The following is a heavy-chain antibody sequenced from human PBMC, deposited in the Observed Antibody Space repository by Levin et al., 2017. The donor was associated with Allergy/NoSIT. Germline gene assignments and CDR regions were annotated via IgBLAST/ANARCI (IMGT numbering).Heavy chain of an antibody. CDR2: ISGSGGST. CDR1: GFTFSSYA. D-gene: IGHD6-13*01. J-gene: IGHJ4*02. CDR3: AKWYSSSGERDDY. Sequence: GGSLRLSCAASGFTFSSYAMSWVHQAPGKGLEWVSAISGSGGSTYYADSVKGRFTISRDNSKNTLYLQMNSLRAEDTAVYYCAKWYSSSGERDDYWGQGTLVTVSS. V-gene: IGHV3-23*01.